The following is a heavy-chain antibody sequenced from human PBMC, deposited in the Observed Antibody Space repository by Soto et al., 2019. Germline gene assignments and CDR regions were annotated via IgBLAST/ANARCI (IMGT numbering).Heavy chain of an antibody. CDR1: GGSISSSSYY. Sequence: QLQLQESGPGLVKPSETLSLTCTVSGGSISSSSYYWGWIRQPPGKGLEWIGSIYYSGSTYYNPSLKSLVTISVDTSKTQSSLKLSSVTAADTAVYYCASPTRYYFDYWGQGTLVTVSS. CDR3: ASPTRYYFDY. V-gene: IGHV4-39*01. CDR2: IYYSGST. D-gene: IGHD4-17*01. J-gene: IGHJ4*02.